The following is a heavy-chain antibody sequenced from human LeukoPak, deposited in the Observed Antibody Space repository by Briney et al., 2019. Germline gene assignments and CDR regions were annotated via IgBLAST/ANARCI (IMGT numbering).Heavy chain of an antibody. CDR1: GFTFSSYA. J-gene: IGHJ3*02. CDR3: AKGREYSSGDYYAFDI. V-gene: IGHV3-23*01. D-gene: IGHD3-22*01. CDR2: ISGSGGST. Sequence: GGSLRLSCAASGFTFSSYAMSWVRQAPGKGLEWVSAISGSGGSTYYADSVKGRFTISRDNSKNTLYLQMNSLRAEDTAVYYCAKGREYSSGDYYAFDIWGQGTMVTVSS.